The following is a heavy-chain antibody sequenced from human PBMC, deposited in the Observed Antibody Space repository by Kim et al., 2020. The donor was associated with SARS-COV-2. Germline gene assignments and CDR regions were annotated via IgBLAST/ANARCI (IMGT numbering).Heavy chain of an antibody. Sequence: YYTESGRGRFTISKDNDQKALYRQMNSLRAEDTAVYYCARGTNYSPFDYWGQGTLVTVSS. CDR3: ARGTNYSPFDY. J-gene: IGHJ4*02. D-gene: IGHD4-4*01. V-gene: IGHV3-48*03.